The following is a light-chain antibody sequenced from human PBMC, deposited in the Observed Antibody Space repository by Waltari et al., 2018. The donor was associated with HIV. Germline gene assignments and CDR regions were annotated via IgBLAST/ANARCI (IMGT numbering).Light chain of an antibody. Sequence: QSALTQPPSASGSPGQSVTISCTGTSSDVGGYNYVAWYQHHPGKAPKLMIYEVSRRPSGVPDRFSGSKSGNTASRTVSGLQAEDEADYYCNSYAGSNNFVVVGGGTKLTVL. V-gene: IGLV2-8*01. CDR2: EVS. CDR1: SSDVGGYNY. J-gene: IGLJ2*01. CDR3: NSYAGSNNFVV.